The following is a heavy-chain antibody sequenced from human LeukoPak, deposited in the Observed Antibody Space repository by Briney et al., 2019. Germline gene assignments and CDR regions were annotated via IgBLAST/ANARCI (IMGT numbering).Heavy chain of an antibody. CDR1: GFTFSSYA. D-gene: IGHD2-2*01. J-gene: IGHJ5*02. Sequence: PGGSLRLSCAASGFTFSSYAMHWVRQAPGKGLEWVSSISASGGSTFYADSVKGRFTISRDNSKNTLFLQMNSLRAEDTAVYYCPKGASSTWFDPWGQGTLVTVSS. CDR2: ISASGGST. V-gene: IGHV3-23*01. CDR3: PKGASSTWFDP.